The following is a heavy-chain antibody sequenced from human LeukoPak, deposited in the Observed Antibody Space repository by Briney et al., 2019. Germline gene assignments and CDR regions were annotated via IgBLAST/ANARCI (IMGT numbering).Heavy chain of an antibody. CDR2: ISSSSSYT. D-gene: IGHD5-18*01. CDR1: GFTFSDYY. J-gene: IGHJ4*02. V-gene: IGHV3-11*06. CDR3: ARNVDTANGY. Sequence: GGSLRLSCAASGFTFSDYYMSWIRQAPGKGLEWVSYISSSSSYTKYADSVKGRFTISRDNAKNSLYLQMNSLRAEDTAVYYCARNVDTANGYWGQGTLVTVSS.